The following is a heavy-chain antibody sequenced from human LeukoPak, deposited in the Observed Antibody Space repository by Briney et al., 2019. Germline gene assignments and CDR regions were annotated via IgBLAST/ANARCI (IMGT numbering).Heavy chain of an antibody. CDR2: IYHSGST. D-gene: IGHD1-1*01. V-gene: IGHV4-59*12. CDR1: GGSISSYY. CDR3: ARDQKTQLEPPD. Sequence: SETLSLTCTVSGGSISSYYLSWIRQPPGEGLEWIGYIYHSGSTYYNPSLKSRVTISVDRSKNQFSLKLSSVTAADTAVYYCARDQKTQLEPPDWGQGTLVTVSS. J-gene: IGHJ4*02.